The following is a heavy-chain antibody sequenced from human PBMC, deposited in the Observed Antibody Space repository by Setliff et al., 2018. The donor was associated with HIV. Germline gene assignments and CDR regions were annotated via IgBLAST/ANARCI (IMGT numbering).Heavy chain of an antibody. V-gene: IGHV1-2*02. Sequence: ASVKVSCKTSGYTFTSYHLHWLRQAPGQGLEWMGWINPNSGDTRYAQRFQGRVTMTRDTSTNTAYMELSSLRSEDSAVYYCARSIYEWGAFDIWGQGTMVTVSS. CDR2: INPNSGDT. J-gene: IGHJ3*02. CDR3: ARSIYEWGAFDI. CDR1: GYTFTSYH. D-gene: IGHD2-8*01.